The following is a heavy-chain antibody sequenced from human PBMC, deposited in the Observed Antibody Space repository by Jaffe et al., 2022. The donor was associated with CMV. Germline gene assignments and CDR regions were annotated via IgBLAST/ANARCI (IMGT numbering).Heavy chain of an antibody. CDR1: GGSISSYY. CDR2: IYYSGST. J-gene: IGHJ5*02. CDR3: ARVNYDILNARWFDP. V-gene: IGHV4-59*01. Sequence: QVQLQESGPGLVKPSETLSLTCTVSGGSISSYYWSWIRQPPGKGLEWIGYIYYSGSTNYNPSLKSRVTISVDTSKNQFSLKLSSVTAADTAVYYCARVNYDILNARWFDPWGQGTLVTVSS. D-gene: IGHD3-9*01.